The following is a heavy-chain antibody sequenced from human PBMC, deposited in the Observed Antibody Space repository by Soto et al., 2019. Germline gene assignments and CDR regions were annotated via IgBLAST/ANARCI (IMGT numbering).Heavy chain of an antibody. J-gene: IGHJ6*02. CDR2: IILPFGTA. D-gene: IGHD5-18*01. CDR1: GGTFSNYA. CDR3: ASHVDTRYYYGMDV. V-gene: IGHV1-69*13. Sequence: GASVKVSCKASGGTFSNYAISWVRHAPGQGLEWMGGIILPFGTANYAQKFQGRVTITADESMTTTYMELSSLRSEDTAVYYCASHVDTRYYYGMDVWGQRSTGTGSS.